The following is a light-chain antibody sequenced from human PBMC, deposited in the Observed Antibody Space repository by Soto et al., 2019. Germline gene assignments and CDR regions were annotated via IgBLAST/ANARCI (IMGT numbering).Light chain of an antibody. CDR3: QSYDSSLSGSV. V-gene: IGLV1-40*01. CDR1: NSNIGAGYD. CDR2: GNS. Sequence: QSVLTKPPSVSGGPGQRVTSSCTGSNSNIGAGYDVHWYQQLPGTAPKLLIYGNSNRPSGVPDRFSGSKSVTSASLAITGLQAEDEADYYCQSYDSSLSGSVFGTGTKVTVL. J-gene: IGLJ1*01.